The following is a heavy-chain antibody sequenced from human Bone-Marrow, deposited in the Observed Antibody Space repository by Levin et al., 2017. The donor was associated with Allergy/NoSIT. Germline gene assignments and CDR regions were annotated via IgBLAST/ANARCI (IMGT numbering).Heavy chain of an antibody. CDR1: GFTFSIYS. Sequence: GGSLRLSCTVSGFTFSIYSINWVRQAPGKGLEWVSSISSSGSDMYYVDSVRGRFTISRDNAKNSLTLQMNSLRAEDTSVYYCARGIIGDVRVAHKEAFDIWGQGTMVSVSS. CDR3: ARGIIGDVRVAHKEAFDI. J-gene: IGHJ3*02. V-gene: IGHV3-21*01. D-gene: IGHD2-8*02. CDR2: ISSSGSDM.